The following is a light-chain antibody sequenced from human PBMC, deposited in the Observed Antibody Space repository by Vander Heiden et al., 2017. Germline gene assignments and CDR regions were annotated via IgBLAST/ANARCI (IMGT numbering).Light chain of an antibody. V-gene: IGKV3-15*01. CDR3: QQHNNWPLWT. CDR1: QSVSSH. J-gene: IGKJ1*01. Sequence: EIVMTQSPATLSVSPGERATLSCRASQSVSSHVAWYQQKPGQAPRLLIYAASTRATGITARFSGSGYGTEFTLTISSLQSEDFAVYYCQQHNNWPLWTFGQGTKVEIK. CDR2: AAS.